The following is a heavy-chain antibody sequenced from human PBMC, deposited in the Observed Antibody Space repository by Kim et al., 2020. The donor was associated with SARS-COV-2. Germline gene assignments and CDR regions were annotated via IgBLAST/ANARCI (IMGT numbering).Heavy chain of an antibody. CDR3: ARHSGPYYDFWSGHIHPRGYYGMDV. V-gene: IGHV4-59*08. J-gene: IGHJ6*02. CDR2: IYYSGST. CDR1: GGSISSYY. Sequence: SETLSLTCTVSGGSISSYYWSWIRQPPGKGLEWIGYIYYSGSTNYNPSLKSRVTISVDTSKNQFSLKLSSVTAADTAVYYCARHSGPYYDFWSGHIHPRGYYGMDVWGQGTTVTVSS. D-gene: IGHD3-3*01.